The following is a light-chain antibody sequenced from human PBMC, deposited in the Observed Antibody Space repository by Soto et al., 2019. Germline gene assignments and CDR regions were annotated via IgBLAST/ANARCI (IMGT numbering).Light chain of an antibody. J-gene: IGLJ2*01. Sequence: QSVLTQPPSASASLGASVTLTCTLSSGYSNYKVDWYQQRPGKGPRFVMRVGTGGIVGSKGDGIPDRFSVLGSGLNRYLTIKNIQEEDESDYHCGADHGSGSNFVYLVFGEGTKLTVL. CDR1: SGYSNYK. V-gene: IGLV9-49*01. CDR2: VGTGGIVG. CDR3: GADHGSGSNFVYLV.